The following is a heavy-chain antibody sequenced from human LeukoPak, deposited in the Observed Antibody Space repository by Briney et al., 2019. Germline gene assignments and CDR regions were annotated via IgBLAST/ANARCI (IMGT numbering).Heavy chain of an antibody. V-gene: IGHV4-59*01. CDR2: IYYSETT. D-gene: IGHD6-25*01. CDR1: GGSISSYY. J-gene: IGHJ5*02. CDR3: ARDSGSDRYNRFDP. Sequence: SETLSLTCTVSGGSISSYYWSWIRQPPGKGLEWIGYIYYSETTNYNPSLKSRVTISVDTSKNQFSLKLSSVTAADTAIYYCARDSGSDRYNRFDPWGQGALVTVSS.